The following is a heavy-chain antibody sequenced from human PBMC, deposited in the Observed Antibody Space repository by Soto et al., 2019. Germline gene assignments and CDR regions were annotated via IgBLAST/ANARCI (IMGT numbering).Heavy chain of an antibody. CDR3: AKEDSSSWHYYYGMDV. CDR1: GFTFSSYG. J-gene: IGHJ6*02. Sequence: QVQLVESGGGVVQPGRSLRLSCAASGFTFSSYGMNWVRQAPGKGLEWVAVISYDGSNKYYADSVKGRFTISRDSSKNMLYLQMNSLRAEDTAVYYCAKEDSSSWHYYYGMDVWGQGTTVPVSS. V-gene: IGHV3-30*18. D-gene: IGHD6-13*01. CDR2: ISYDGSNK.